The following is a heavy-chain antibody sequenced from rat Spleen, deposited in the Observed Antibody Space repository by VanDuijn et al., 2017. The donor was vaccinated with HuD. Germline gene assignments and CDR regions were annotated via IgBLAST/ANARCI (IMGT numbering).Heavy chain of an antibody. Sequence: EVQLVESGGGLVQPGRSLKLSCAASGFTFSDYYMAWVRQAPKKGLEWVASISYEGSSTYYGDSVKGRFTISRDNAKSTLYLQMNSLRSEDTATYYCARHGRMVPIRDYFDYWGQGVMVTVSS. J-gene: IGHJ2*01. D-gene: IGHD1-12*02. CDR3: ARHGRMVPIRDYFDY. CDR2: ISYEGSST. V-gene: IGHV5-22*01. CDR1: GFTFSDYY.